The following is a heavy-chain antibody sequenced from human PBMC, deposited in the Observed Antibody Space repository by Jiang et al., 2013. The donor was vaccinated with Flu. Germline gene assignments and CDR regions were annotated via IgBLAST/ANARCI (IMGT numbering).Heavy chain of an antibody. CDR3: ARGRGYGMDV. Sequence: GGSTSYAQKFQGRVTMTRDTSTSTVYMELSSLRSEDTAVYYCARGRGYGMDVWGQGTTVTVSS. CDR2: GGST. V-gene: IGHV1-46*01. J-gene: IGHJ6*02.